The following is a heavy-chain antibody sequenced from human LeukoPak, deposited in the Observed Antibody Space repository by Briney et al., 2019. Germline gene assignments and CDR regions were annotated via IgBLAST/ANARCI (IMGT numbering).Heavy chain of an antibody. V-gene: IGHV4-39*07. CDR2: VYYRGST. J-gene: IGHJ3*02. D-gene: IGHD3-22*01. CDR3: ARLSYDSSGYADAFDI. CDR1: GASISSSNYY. Sequence: SETLSLTCTVSGASISSSNYYWGWIRQPPGKGLEWIGSVYYRGSTYYNPSLESRVTISVDTSKNQFSLKLSSVTAADTAVYYCARLSYDSSGYADAFDIWGQGTMVTVSS.